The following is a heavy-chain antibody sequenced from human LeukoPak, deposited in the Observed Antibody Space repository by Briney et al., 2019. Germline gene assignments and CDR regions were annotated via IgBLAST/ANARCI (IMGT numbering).Heavy chain of an antibody. V-gene: IGHV3-33*08. D-gene: IGHD2-21*02. Sequence: GGSLRLSCAASGFTFSSYGMHWVRQAPGKGLEWVAVIWYDGSNKYYADSVKGRFTISRDNSKNTLYLQMNSLRAEDTAVYYCARDRTSYCGGDCLPSYFDYWGQGTLVTVSS. CDR1: GFTFSSYG. CDR2: IWYDGSNK. CDR3: ARDRTSYCGGDCLPSYFDY. J-gene: IGHJ4*02.